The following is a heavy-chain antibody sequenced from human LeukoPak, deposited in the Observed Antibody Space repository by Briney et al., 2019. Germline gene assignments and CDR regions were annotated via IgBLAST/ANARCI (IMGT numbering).Heavy chain of an antibody. CDR3: ARGRLVAAAGTYYFDY. V-gene: IGHV4-39*07. Sequence: NPSETLSLTCTVSGGSISSSSYYWGWIRQPPGKGLEWIGSIYYSGSTYYNPSLKSRVTISVDTSKNQFSLKLSSVTAADTAVYYCARGRLVAAAGTYYFDYWGQGTLVTVSS. CDR1: GGSISSSSYY. J-gene: IGHJ4*02. CDR2: IYYSGST. D-gene: IGHD6-13*01.